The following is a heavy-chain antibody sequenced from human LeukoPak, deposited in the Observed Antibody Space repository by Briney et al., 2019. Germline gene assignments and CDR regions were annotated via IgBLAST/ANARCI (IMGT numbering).Heavy chain of an antibody. V-gene: IGHV3-30*02. CDR2: IRHDGSDK. Sequence: GGSLRLSCAASGFTVSSNYMSWVRQAPGKGLEWVAFIRHDGSDKYHADSVKGRFTISRDNSKNTLYLQMNSLRAEDTAEYYCAKSLLTTASGTGRAFDIWGQGTMVTVSA. D-gene: IGHD1-26*01. CDR3: AKSLLTTASGTGRAFDI. CDR1: GFTVSSNY. J-gene: IGHJ3*02.